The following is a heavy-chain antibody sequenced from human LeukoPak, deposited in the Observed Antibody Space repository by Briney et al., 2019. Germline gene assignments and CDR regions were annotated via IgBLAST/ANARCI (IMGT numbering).Heavy chain of an antibody. D-gene: IGHD5-24*01. J-gene: IGHJ3*01. CDR2: ISGSGGST. CDR1: GFTFSSNA. Sequence: GGSLRLSCAASGFTFSSNAMSWVRQAPGKGLGWVSAISGSGGSTYYADSVKGRFTISRDNSKNTLYLQMNSLRAEDTAVYYCAKSRGRDGYNWWGQGTMVTVSS. CDR3: AKSRGRDGYNW. V-gene: IGHV3-23*01.